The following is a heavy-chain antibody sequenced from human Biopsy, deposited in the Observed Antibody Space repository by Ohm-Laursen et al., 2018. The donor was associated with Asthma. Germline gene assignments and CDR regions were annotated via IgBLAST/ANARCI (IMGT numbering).Heavy chain of an antibody. CDR2: GVRYYDGGLK. J-gene: IGHJ4*02. CDR3: ARDVMEWYMPAFDF. Sequence: SLRLSCAASGFTFSSYAMHWVRQAPGKGLEWVAVGVRYYDGGLKYYADSVNGRFTVSRDDSKNTLYLQMISLRPDDTAVYYCARDVMEWYMPAFDFWGQGTLVTVSS. CDR1: GFTFSSYA. D-gene: IGHD3-3*01. V-gene: IGHV3-30-3*01.